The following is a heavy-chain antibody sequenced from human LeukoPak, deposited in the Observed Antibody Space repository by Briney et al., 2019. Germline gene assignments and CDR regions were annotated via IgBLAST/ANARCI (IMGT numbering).Heavy chain of an antibody. CDR1: GGSIGSGGYY. CDR2: IYYSGST. D-gene: IGHD3-10*01. CDR3: ARGSGRLAQEDYYYGMDV. Sequence: SETLSLTCTVSGGSIGSGGYYWSWIRQHPGKGLEWIGYIYYSGSTYYNPSLKSRVTISVDTSKNQFSLKLSSVTAADTAVYYCARGSGRLAQEDYYYGMDVWGQGTTVTVSS. J-gene: IGHJ6*02. V-gene: IGHV4-31*03.